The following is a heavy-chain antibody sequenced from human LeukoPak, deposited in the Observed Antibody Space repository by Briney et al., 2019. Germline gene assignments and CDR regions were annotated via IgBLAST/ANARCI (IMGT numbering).Heavy chain of an antibody. Sequence: PGGSLRLSCAASGFTFSSYAMSWVRQAPGKGLEWVSVISGSSGSIYYADSMKGRFTVSRDNSKSTLYLQLNSLRVEDTAVYYCAKVDGVRAAPGRGRVDSWGQGTLVTVSS. CDR3: AKVDGVRAAPGRGRVDS. V-gene: IGHV3-23*01. CDR1: GFTFSSYA. D-gene: IGHD6-13*01. CDR2: ISGSSGSI. J-gene: IGHJ4*02.